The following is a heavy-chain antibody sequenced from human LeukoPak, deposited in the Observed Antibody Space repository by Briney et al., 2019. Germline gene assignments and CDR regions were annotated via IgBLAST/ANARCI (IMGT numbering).Heavy chain of an antibody. J-gene: IGHJ6*02. CDR2: INPNSGGT. V-gene: IGHV1-2*02. CDR3: ARDFSYYGMDV. D-gene: IGHD2/OR15-2a*01. Sequence: ASVKVSCKASGYTFTGYYMHWVRQAPGQGLEWMGWINPNSGGTNYAQKFQGRVTITRDTSASTAYMELSSLRSEDTAVYYCARDFSYYGMDVWGQGTTVTVSS. CDR1: GYTFTGYY.